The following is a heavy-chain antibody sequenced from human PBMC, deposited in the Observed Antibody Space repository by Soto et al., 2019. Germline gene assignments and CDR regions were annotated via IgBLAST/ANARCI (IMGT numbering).Heavy chain of an antibody. CDR3: AILQCLEFSAFDI. CDR1: EFSLSNSRMG. J-gene: IGHJ3*02. CDR2: IFSTDEK. Sequence: QVTLKESGPVLVKPTETLTLTCTASEFSLSNSRMGVSWIRQPPGKALEWLAHIFSTDEKSYSASLKSRLTISKDTSKSQVVLTMTNMDPVDTATYYCAILQCLEFSAFDIWGQGTMVTVSS. D-gene: IGHD6-19*01. V-gene: IGHV2-26*01.